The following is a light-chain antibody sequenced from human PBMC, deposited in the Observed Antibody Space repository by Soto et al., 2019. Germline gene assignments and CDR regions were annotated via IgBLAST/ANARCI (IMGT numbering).Light chain of an antibody. Sequence: EIVMTQSPATLSVSPGERATLSCRASHSVSSNLVWYQQKPGQAPRLLIYDASTRATGIPARFSGSGSGTEFALTISSLQSEDFSVYYCHQYSYRLSFGGGTRVEIK. CDR1: HSVSSN. J-gene: IGKJ4*01. CDR2: DAS. CDR3: HQYSYRLS. V-gene: IGKV3-15*01.